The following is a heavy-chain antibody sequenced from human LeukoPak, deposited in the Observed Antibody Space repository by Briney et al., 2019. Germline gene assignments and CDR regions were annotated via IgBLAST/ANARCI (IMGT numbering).Heavy chain of an antibody. V-gene: IGHV1-18*01. CDR2: ISAYNGNT. CDR3: ASHQYSSGSTGYGMDV. D-gene: IGHD6-19*01. J-gene: IGHJ6*02. CDR1: GYTFTSYG. Sequence: ASVKVSCKASGYTFTSYGISWVRQAPGQGLEWMGWISAYNGNTNYAQKLQGRVTMTTDTSTSTAYMELSSLRSEDRAVYYCASHQYSSGSTGYGMDVWGQGTTVTVSS.